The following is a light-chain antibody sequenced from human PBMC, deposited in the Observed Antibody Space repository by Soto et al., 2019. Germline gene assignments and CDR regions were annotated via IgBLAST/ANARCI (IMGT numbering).Light chain of an antibody. J-gene: IGLJ3*02. CDR3: QSYDATKQV. CDR1: SGSIASNY. CDR2: EDN. V-gene: IGLV6-57*01. Sequence: NFMLTQPHSVSESPGKTVIISCTLSSGSIASNYVQWYQQRPGSSPTTVIYEDNQRPSGVPDRFSGSIDSSSNSASLTISGLETEDEADYYCQSYDATKQVFGGGTKLTVL.